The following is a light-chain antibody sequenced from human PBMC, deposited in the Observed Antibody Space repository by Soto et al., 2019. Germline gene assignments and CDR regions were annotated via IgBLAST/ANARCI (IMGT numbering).Light chain of an antibody. CDR3: LLSYSGSRGV. V-gene: IGLV7-46*01. Sequence: QAVVTQEPSLTVSPGGTVTLTCGSSTXXVTSGHYPYWFQQKPGQAPRTLIYDTSNKHSWTPARFSGSLLGGKAALTLSGAXXXXXXXYYCLLSYSGSRGVFGGGTKLTVL. CDR1: TXXVTSGHY. J-gene: IGLJ3*02. CDR2: DTS.